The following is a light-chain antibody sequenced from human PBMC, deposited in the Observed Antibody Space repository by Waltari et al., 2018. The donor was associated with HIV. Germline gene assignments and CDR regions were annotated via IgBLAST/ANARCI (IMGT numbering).Light chain of an antibody. CDR3: LQSNSYPPT. Sequence: DIQMTQSPSSLSASVGDRVTITCRASQVIRNDLAWYPQQPGKAPKRLIYTASSLQSGVPSRFSGSGSGTEFSLTISSRQPEDFATYYCLQSNSYPPTFGGGTKVEIK. V-gene: IGKV1-17*01. CDR2: TAS. CDR1: QVIRND. J-gene: IGKJ4*01.